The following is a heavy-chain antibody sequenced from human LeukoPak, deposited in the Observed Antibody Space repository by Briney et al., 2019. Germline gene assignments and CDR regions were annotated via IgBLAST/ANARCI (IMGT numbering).Heavy chain of an antibody. CDR2: IKQDGSEK. V-gene: IGHV3-7*01. CDR1: GFTFSSYW. J-gene: IGHJ3*02. Sequence: GGSLRLSCAASGFTFSSYWMSWVRQAPGKGLEWVANIKQDGSEKYYVDSVKGRFTISRDNAKNSLYLQMNSLRAEDTAVYYCARSRKNDNMLLDAFDIWGQGTMVTVSS. D-gene: IGHD3-10*01. CDR3: ARSRKNDNMLLDAFDI.